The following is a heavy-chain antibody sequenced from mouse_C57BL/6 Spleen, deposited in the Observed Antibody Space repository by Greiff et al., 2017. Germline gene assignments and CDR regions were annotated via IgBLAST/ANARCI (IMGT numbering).Heavy chain of an antibody. CDR3: TYYGSSY. J-gene: IGHJ2*01. D-gene: IGHD1-1*01. CDR2: IDPETGGT. CDR1: GYTFTDYE. V-gene: IGHV1-15*01. Sequence: VQLKESGAELVRPGASVTLSCKASGYTFTDYEMHWVKQTPVHGLEWIGAIDPETGGTAYNQKFKGKAILTADKSSITAYMERRSLTSEDSASYYCTYYGSSYWGQGTTLTVSS.